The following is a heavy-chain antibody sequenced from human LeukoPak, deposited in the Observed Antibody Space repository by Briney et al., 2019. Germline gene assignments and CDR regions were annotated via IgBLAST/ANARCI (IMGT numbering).Heavy chain of an antibody. D-gene: IGHD1-1*01. CDR1: GGSFSGYY. CDR3: ARASAGTSAVYMDV. CDR2: IYHSGST. V-gene: IGHV4-38-2*01. Sequence: SETLSLTCAVYGGSFSGYYWGWIRQPPGKGLEWIGSIYHSGSTYYNPSLKSRVTISVDTSKNQFSLKLSSVTAADTAVYYCARASAGTSAVYMDVWGKGTTVTVSS. J-gene: IGHJ6*03.